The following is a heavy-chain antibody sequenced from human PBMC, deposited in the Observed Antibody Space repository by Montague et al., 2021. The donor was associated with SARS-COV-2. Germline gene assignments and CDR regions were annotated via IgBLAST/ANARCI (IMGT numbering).Heavy chain of an antibody. CDR1: GGSISRYY. D-gene: IGHD3-10*01. CDR3: ARVGFGEYFDY. V-gene: IGHV4-59*01. J-gene: IGHJ4*02. CDR2: VFYSGST. Sequence: SETLSLTCTVSGGSISRYYWSWIRHSPGKGLAWIGNVFYSGSTNYNPSLKSRVTIFVDRSKNQFSLRLSSVTAADTAVYYCARVGFGEYFDYWGQGTLVTVSS.